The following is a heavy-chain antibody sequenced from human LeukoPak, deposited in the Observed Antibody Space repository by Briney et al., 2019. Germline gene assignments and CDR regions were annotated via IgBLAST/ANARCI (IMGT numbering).Heavy chain of an antibody. Sequence: GESLRLSCAASGFTFSRYGMNWVRQAPGKGLEWVAVISFDGSNKYYADSVKGRFTIFRDNSKNTLYLQMNSLRAEDTALYYCANSWTVYFRGVNYWGQGTLVTVSS. D-gene: IGHD3/OR15-3a*01. V-gene: IGHV3-30*18. J-gene: IGHJ4*02. CDR1: GFTFSRYG. CDR3: ANSWTVYFRGVNY. CDR2: ISFDGSNK.